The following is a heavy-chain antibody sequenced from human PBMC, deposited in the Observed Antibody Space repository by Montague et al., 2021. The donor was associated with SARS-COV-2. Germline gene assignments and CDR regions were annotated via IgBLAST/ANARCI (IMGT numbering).Heavy chain of an antibody. CDR2: IYYSGST. J-gene: IGHJ6*02. Sequence: SETLSLTYTASGDSVSSGGYYWSWIRQPPGKGLEWIGYIYYSGSTNYNPSLKSRVTISVDTSKNQFSLKLSSVTAADTAVYYCARHPWHITIFGVVTRYGVDVWGQGTTVTVSS. V-gene: IGHV4-61*08. CDR3: ARHPWHITIFGVVTRYGVDV. D-gene: IGHD3-3*01. CDR1: GDSVSSGGYY.